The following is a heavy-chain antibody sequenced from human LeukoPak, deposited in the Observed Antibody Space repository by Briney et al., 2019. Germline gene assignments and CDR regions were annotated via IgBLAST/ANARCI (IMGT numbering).Heavy chain of an antibody. CDR2: ISYHGSNK. V-gene: IGHV3-30*03. CDR3: AREKVHRLEIVSSFDF. D-gene: IGHD5-12*01. CDR1: EFIFNNHA. J-gene: IGHJ4*02. Sequence: PGGSLRLSCAASEFIFNNHAIHWVRQAPGQGLEWVSGISYHGSNKYYAESVKGRFTVSRDDSRKTVYLELSSLRGDDTAMYYCAREKVHRLEIVSSFDFWGQGTLVTVSS.